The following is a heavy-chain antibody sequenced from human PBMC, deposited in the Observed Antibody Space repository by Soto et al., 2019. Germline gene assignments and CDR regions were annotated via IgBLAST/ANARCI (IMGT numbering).Heavy chain of an antibody. CDR1: AFTFSTYS. Sequence: PGGSLRLSCAASAFTFSTYSMNWVRQAPGKGLEWVASIDSSSVYIYYADSVKGRFTISRANAKNSLYLQMNSLRAEDTAVYYCGRITDYCSSSTCSDRFDFWGQGTLVTVSS. J-gene: IGHJ4*02. V-gene: IGHV3-21*01. D-gene: IGHD2-2*01. CDR2: IDSSSVYI. CDR3: GRITDYCSSSTCSDRFDF.